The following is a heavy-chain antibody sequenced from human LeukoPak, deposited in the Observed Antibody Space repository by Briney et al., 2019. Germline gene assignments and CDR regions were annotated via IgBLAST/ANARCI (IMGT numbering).Heavy chain of an antibody. CDR2: ISADESIK. CDR1: GFPFTDYV. CDR3: ARDPFLGGPDFLDY. V-gene: IGHV3-30*03. Sequence: GGSLRLSCTVSGFPFTDYVIHWVRQAPGKGLEWVADISADESIKSYSDSVRGRFTISRDNFKNILYLQMDTLGLEDTAVYFCARDPFLGGPDFLDYWGRGTLVTVSS. J-gene: IGHJ4*02. D-gene: IGHD1-26*01.